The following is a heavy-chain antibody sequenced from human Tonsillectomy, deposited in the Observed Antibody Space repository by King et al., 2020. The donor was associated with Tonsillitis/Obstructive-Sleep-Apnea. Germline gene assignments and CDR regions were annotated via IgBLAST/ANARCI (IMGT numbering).Heavy chain of an antibody. CDR1: GYTFTSSA. J-gene: IGHJ4*02. V-gene: IGHV1-3*01. CDR3: ARAPLYYNILTGNVDY. D-gene: IGHD3-9*01. Sequence: QLVQSGAEVKKPGASVKVSCKASGYTFTSSAMHWVRQAPGQRLEWMGWINAGNGNTRYSQQFQGRVTIIRDTSASTAYMELSSLRSEDTAVYYCARAPLYYNILTGNVDYWGQGPLVTVSS. CDR2: INAGNGNT.